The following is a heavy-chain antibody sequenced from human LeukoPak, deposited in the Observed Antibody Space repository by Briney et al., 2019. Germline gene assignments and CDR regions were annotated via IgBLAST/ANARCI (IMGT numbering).Heavy chain of an antibody. CDR1: GFTFSNYW. CDR3: TRDEAAATN. D-gene: IGHD6-13*01. Sequence: GGSLRLSCAGSGFTFSNYWMSWVRQAPGKGPEWVANIKQDGREKHYVDSVKGRFTISRDNAKSSLYLQMNSLRADDTAVYYCTRDEAAATNWGQGTLVTVSS. CDR2: IKQDGREK. V-gene: IGHV3-7*01. J-gene: IGHJ4*02.